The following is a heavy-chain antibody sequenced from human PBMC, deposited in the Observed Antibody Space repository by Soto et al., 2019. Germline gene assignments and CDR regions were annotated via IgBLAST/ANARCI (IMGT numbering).Heavy chain of an antibody. CDR3: AKDPGLLGYFDY. D-gene: IGHD3-10*01. CDR2: ISGSGGST. Sequence: GGSLRLSCAASGFTFSSYAMSWFRQAPGKGLEWVSAISGSGGSTYYADSVKGRFTISRDNSKNTLYLQMNSLRAEDTAVYYCAKDPGLLGYFDYWGQGTLVTVSP. CDR1: GFTFSSYA. V-gene: IGHV3-23*01. J-gene: IGHJ4*02.